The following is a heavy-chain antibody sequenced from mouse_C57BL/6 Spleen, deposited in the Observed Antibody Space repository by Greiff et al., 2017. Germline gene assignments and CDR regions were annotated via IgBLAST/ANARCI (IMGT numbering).Heavy chain of an antibody. J-gene: IGHJ3*01. CDR1: GYSFTDYN. V-gene: IGHV1-39*01. D-gene: IGHD1-1*01. CDR3: ARSKYYGSSFFAY. CDR2: INPNYGTT. Sequence: VQLQQPGAELVKPGASVKISCKASGYSFTDYNMNWVKQSNGKSLEWIGVINPNYGTTSYNQKFKGKATLTVDQSSSTAYMQLNSLTSEDSAVYYCARSKYYGSSFFAYWGQGTLVTVSA.